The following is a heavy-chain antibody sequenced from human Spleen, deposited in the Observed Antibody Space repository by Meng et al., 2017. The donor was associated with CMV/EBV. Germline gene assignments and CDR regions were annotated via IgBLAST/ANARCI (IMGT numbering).Heavy chain of an antibody. CDR1: GYTFTGYY. D-gene: IGHD5-12*01. Sequence: ASVKVSCKTSGYTFTGYYIHWMRQAPGQGLEWMGWITPNSGGTTYAQKFQGRVSMTRDTSVSTAYMELSSLRSEDTAVYYCAAEGADGWLRGLPEGDAFDIWGQGTMVTVSS. J-gene: IGHJ3*02. V-gene: IGHV1-2*02. CDR3: AAEGADGWLRGLPEGDAFDI. CDR2: ITPNSGGT.